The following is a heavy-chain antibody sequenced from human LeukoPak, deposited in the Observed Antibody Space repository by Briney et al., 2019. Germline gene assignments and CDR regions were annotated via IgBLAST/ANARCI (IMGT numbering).Heavy chain of an antibody. CDR3: ARGLGTTVTNEYYYDSSGYYDGGLDY. CDR1: GFTFSSYT. D-gene: IGHD3-22*01. Sequence: GGSLSLSCSASGFTFSSYTMNWVRQAPGKGLEWVSSISGRSTYIFYADSVKGRFTISRDNAKNSLSLQTNSLRAEDTAVYYCARGLGTTVTNEYYYDSSGYYDGGLDYWGQGTLVTVSS. J-gene: IGHJ4*02. V-gene: IGHV3-21*01. CDR2: ISGRSTYI.